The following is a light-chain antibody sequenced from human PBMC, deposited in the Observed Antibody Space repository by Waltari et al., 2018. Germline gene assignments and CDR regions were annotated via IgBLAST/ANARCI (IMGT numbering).Light chain of an antibody. V-gene: IGKV3-20*01. J-gene: IGKJ1*01. CDR2: GAS. Sequence: IMLTQSPGTLSLSPGERATLSCRASQSISRYLAWYQQKPGQAPRLLIYGASTRATGIPDRFSGSGSRTDFSLTISVLEPEDSAVYYCQHHFRLPATFGQGTKVEIK. CDR1: QSISRY. CDR3: QHHFRLPAT.